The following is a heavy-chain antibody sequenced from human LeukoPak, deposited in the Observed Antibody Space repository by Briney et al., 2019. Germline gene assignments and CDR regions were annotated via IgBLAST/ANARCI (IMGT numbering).Heavy chain of an antibody. CDR3: ARRLYYYYYMDV. J-gene: IGHJ6*03. Sequence: SETLSLTCTVSGGSISNYYWSWIRQPPGKGLEWIGEINHSGSTNYNPSLKSRVTISVDTSKNQFSLKLSSVTAADTAVYYCARRLYYYYYMDVWGKGTTVTISS. V-gene: IGHV4-34*01. CDR1: GGSISNYY. CDR2: INHSGST.